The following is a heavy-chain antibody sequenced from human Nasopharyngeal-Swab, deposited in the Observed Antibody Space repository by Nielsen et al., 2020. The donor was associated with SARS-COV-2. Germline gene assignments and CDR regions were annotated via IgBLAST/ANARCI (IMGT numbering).Heavy chain of an antibody. V-gene: IGHV4-34*01. CDR2: INHSGST. D-gene: IGHD6-19*01. J-gene: IGHJ3*02. CDR3: ARGPQLLYSSGRLTKKNAFGI. Sequence: WIRQPPGKGLEWIGEINHSGSTNYNPSLKSRVTISVDTSKNQFSLKLSSVTAADTAVYYCARGPQLLYSSGRLTKKNAFGIWGQGTMVTVSS.